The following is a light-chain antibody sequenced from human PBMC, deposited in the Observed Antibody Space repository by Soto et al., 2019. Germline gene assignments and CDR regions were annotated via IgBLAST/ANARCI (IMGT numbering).Light chain of an antibody. V-gene: IGKV3-20*01. CDR3: QHHGGSIT. CDR1: QSVSSNS. Sequence: EIVLTQSPGTLSLSPGERATLSCRASQSVSSNSLAWYLQKPGQAPRLRIYGASNSATGIADRFSGSGSGADFTLTISRLEPEDFAVYFCQHHGGSITFGQGTRLDIK. J-gene: IGKJ5*01. CDR2: GAS.